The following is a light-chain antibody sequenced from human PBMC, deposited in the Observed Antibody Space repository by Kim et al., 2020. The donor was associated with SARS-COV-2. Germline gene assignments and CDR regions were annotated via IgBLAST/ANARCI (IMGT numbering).Light chain of an antibody. V-gene: IGKV4-1*01. CDR2: WAS. CDR1: QSVLYSSNNKNY. J-gene: IGKJ1*01. CDR3: QQYYSSWT. Sequence: RATLHCKSSQSVLYSSNNKNYLAWYQQKPGQPPKLLIYWASTRESGVPDRFSGSGSGTDFTLTISSLQAEDVAVYYCQQYYSSWTFGQGTKVDIK.